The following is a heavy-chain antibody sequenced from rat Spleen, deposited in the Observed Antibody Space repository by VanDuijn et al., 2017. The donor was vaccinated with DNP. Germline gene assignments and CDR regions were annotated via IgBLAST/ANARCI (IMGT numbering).Heavy chain of an antibody. J-gene: IGHJ2*01. V-gene: IGHV5-20*01. Sequence: EVQLVESGGGLVQPGRSLKLSCAASGFTFSDYYMAWVRQAPTKGLEWVAYISYDGGSTYYGDSVKGRFTISRDNAKSTLYLQMNSLRSEDMATYYCTTRGHYEDNNPFDYWGQGVMVTVSS. D-gene: IGHD1-10*01. CDR2: ISYDGGST. CDR1: GFTFSDYY. CDR3: TTRGHYEDNNPFDY.